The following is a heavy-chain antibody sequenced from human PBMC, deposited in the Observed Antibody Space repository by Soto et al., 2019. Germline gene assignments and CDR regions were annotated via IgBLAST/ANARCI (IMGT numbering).Heavy chain of an antibody. CDR1: GFTFDDYA. D-gene: IGHD5-12*01. CDR2: ISWNSGSI. CDR3: AKDEKWRGEYYYYGMDV. J-gene: IGHJ6*02. V-gene: IGHV3-9*01. Sequence: PGGSLRLSCAASGFTFDDYAMHWARQAPGKGLEWVPGISWNSGSIGYADSVKGRFTISRDNAKNSLYLQMNSLRAEDTALYYCAKDEKWRGEYYYYGMDVWGQGTTVTVSS.